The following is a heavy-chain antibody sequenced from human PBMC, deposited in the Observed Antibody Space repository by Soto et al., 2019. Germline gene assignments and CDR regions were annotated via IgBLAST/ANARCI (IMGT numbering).Heavy chain of an antibody. V-gene: IGHV3-9*01. CDR3: AKESNGGGDGYNWFDP. CDR2: ISWNSGSI. D-gene: IGHD2-21*02. J-gene: IGHJ5*02. CDR1: GFTFDDYA. Sequence: QRGGSLRLSCAASGFTFDDYAMHWVRQAPGKGLEWVSGISWNSGSIGYADSVKGRFTISRDNAKNSLYLQMNSLRAEDTALYYCAKESNGGGDGYNWFDPWGQGTLVTVSS.